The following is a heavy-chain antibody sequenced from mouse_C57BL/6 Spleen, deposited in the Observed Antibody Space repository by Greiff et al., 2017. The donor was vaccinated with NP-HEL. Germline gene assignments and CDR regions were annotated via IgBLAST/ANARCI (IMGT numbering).Heavy chain of an antibody. Sequence: VQLQQSGPELVKPGASVKISCTASGYTFTDYSMNWVQQSHGKSLEWIGDINPNNSGTSYNQKFKGKATLTVDKSSSTAYMELRSLTSEDSAFYNCARPCGSCYFAYWGQGTSLTVSS. J-gene: IGHJ2*02. CDR2: INPNNSGT. CDR3: ARPCGSCYFAY. V-gene: IGHV1-26*01. CDR1: GYTFTDYS. D-gene: IGHD1-1*02.